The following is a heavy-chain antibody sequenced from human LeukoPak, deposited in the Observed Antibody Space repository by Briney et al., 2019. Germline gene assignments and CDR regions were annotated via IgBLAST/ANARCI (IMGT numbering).Heavy chain of an antibody. V-gene: IGHV3-48*04. J-gene: IGHJ4*02. Sequence: PGGSLRLSCAASGFTFSSHSMSWVRQAPGKGLEWLSFISGGGFTIYYADSVTGRFTISRDNAKNSLFLQLNSLRAEDTAVYYCARARGTFSPHFDSWGQGTLVTVSS. CDR3: ARARGTFSPHFDS. CDR2: ISGGGFTI. D-gene: IGHD3-16*01. CDR1: GFTFSSHS.